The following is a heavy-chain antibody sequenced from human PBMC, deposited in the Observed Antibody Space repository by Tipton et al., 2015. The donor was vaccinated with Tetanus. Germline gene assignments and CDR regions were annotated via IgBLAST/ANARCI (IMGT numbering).Heavy chain of an antibody. Sequence: LVQSGGEVKKPGESLKISCKGSGYIFNNYWIGWVRQKPGKGLEWMGIIYPGDSDTRYSPSFQGQVTISVDKSINTAYLQWSSLKASDTSMLYCARAHCTDGVCNFDFWGQGALVTVAS. CDR3: ARAHCTDGVCNFDF. J-gene: IGHJ4*02. V-gene: IGHV5-51*01. CDR1: GYIFNNYW. CDR2: IYPGDSDT. D-gene: IGHD2-8*01.